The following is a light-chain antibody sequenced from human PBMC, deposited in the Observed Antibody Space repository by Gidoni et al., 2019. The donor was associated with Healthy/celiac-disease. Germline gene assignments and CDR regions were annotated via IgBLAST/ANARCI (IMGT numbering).Light chain of an antibody. CDR3: QQRGNWPPT. V-gene: IGKV3-11*01. CDR1: QSVSSY. CDR2: DTS. J-gene: IGKJ3*01. Sequence: EIVLTQSPATLSLSPGERATLSCRASQSVSSYLAWYQQKPGQAPRLLIYDTSSGSGTDFTLTISSLEPEDFAVYHCQQRGNWPPTFXPXTKVDIK.